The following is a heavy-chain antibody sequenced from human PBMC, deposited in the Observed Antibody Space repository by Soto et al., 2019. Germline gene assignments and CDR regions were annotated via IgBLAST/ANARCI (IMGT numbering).Heavy chain of an antibody. D-gene: IGHD6-13*01. CDR3: AKDSSSSWYRDPY. V-gene: IGHV3-23*01. J-gene: IGHJ4*02. CDR2: ISGSGGST. Sequence: PGGSLRLSCAASGFTFSSYAMSWVRQAPGKGLEWVSAISGSGGSTYYADSVKGRFTISRDNSKNTLYLQMNSLRAEDTAVFYCAKDSSSSWYRDPYWGQGTLVTVSS. CDR1: GFTFSSYA.